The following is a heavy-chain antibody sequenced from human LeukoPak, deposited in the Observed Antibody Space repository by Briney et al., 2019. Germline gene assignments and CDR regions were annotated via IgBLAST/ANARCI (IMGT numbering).Heavy chain of an antibody. V-gene: IGHV5-51*01. CDR1: GYIFTSYW. CDR3: ARLHGDYAAGY. Sequence: GASLQISCKGSGYIFTSYWIGWVRQLPGKGLEWMGIIYPGDSDTRYSPSFQGQVTISADKSISTAYLQWSSLKASDTAMYYCARLHGDYAAGYWGQGTLVTVSS. CDR2: IYPGDSDT. J-gene: IGHJ4*02. D-gene: IGHD4-17*01.